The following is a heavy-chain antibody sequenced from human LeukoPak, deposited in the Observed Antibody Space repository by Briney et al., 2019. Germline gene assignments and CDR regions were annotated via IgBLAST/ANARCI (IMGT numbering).Heavy chain of an antibody. D-gene: IGHD2-2*01. V-gene: IGHV1-69*13. J-gene: IGHJ6*02. Sequence: SVKVSCKASGGTFSSYAISWVRQAPGQGLEWMGGIIPIFGTANYAQKFQGRVTFTADESTSTAYMELSSLRSEDTAVYYCARFVPAAIYYYGMDVWGQGTTVTVSS. CDR2: IIPIFGTA. CDR3: ARFVPAAIYYYGMDV. CDR1: GGTFSSYA.